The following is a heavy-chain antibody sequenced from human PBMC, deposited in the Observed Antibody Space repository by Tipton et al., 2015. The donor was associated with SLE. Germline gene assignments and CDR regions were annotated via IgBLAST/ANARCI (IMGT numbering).Heavy chain of an antibody. CDR2: IYYSGST. D-gene: IGHD3-10*01. CDR1: GYSISSGYY. Sequence: TLSLTCAVSGYSISSGYYWGWIRPHPGKGLEWIGYIYYSGSTYYNPPLKSRVTISVDTSKNQFSLKLSSVTAADTSVYYCARCPPGGRGYYYYMDVWGKGTTVTVSS. CDR3: ARCPPGGRGYYYYMDV. J-gene: IGHJ6*03. V-gene: IGHV4-31*11.